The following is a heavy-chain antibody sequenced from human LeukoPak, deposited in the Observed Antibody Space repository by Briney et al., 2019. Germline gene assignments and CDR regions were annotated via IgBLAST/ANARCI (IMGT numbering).Heavy chain of an antibody. CDR2: IYYSGST. Sequence: PSETLSLTCTVSGGSISSYYWSWIRQPPGKGLEWIGYIYYSGSTNYNPSLESRVTISVDTSKNQFSLKLSSVTAADTAVYYCARAGSSGYPYYWGQGTLVTVSS. J-gene: IGHJ4*02. V-gene: IGHV4-59*01. D-gene: IGHD3-22*01. CDR1: GGSISSYY. CDR3: ARAGSSGYPYY.